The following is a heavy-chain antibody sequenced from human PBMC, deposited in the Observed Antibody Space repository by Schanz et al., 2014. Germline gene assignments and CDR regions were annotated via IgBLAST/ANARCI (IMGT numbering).Heavy chain of an antibody. D-gene: IGHD3-10*01. CDR3: AKGRFGELSAFDI. V-gene: IGHV3-33*06. Sequence: QVQLVESGGGVVQPGRSLRLSCVASGFTFSSYDVFWVRQAPGKGLEWVAILWHDGSKKYYADSVKSRFTISRDNSRNTLYLQMNSLRAEDTAVYYCAKGRFGELSAFDIWGQGTMVTVSS. CDR1: GFTFSSYD. J-gene: IGHJ3*02. CDR2: LWHDGSKK.